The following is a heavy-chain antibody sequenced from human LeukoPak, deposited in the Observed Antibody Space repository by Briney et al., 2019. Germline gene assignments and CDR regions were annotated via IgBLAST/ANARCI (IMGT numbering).Heavy chain of an antibody. CDR3: ARPGCSGGSCYSSSLDDAFDI. CDR1: GGTFSSYA. CDR2: IIPIFGTA. D-gene: IGHD2-15*01. V-gene: IGHV1-69*05. Sequence: SVKVSCKASGGTFSSYAISWVRQAPGQGLEWMGGIIPIFGTANYAQKFQGRVTITTDESTSTAYMELSSLRSEDTAVYYCARPGCSGGSCYSSSLDDAFDIWGQGTMVTVSS. J-gene: IGHJ3*02.